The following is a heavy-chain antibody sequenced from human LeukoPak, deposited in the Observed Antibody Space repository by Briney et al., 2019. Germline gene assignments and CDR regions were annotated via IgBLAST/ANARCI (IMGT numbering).Heavy chain of an antibody. CDR1: GGSISSGSYY. CDR2: IYTSGST. D-gene: IGHD2-15*01. V-gene: IGHV4-61*02. CDR3: ARAVVADTNWFDP. J-gene: IGHJ5*02. Sequence: EPSQTLSLTCTVSGGSISSGSYYWSWIRQPAGKGLEWIGRIYTSGSTNYNPSLTSRVTISVDTSKNQFSLKVSPVTAADTAVYYCARAVVADTNWFDPWGQGTLVTVSS.